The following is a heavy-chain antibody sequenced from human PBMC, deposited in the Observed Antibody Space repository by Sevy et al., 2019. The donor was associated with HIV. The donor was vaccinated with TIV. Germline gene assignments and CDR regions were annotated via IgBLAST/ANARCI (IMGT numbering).Heavy chain of an antibody. CDR2: ISAYNGKT. J-gene: IGHJ4*02. CDR3: ARDLGGYGGNSIDY. CDR1: GYTFTSYG. D-gene: IGHD2-21*02. Sequence: ASVKVSCKASGYTFTSYGISWVRQAPGQGLEGMGWISAYNGKTNYAQKLQGRVTMTTDTSTSTAYVELRSLRSDDTAIYYCARDLGGYGGNSIDYWGQGTLVTVSS. V-gene: IGHV1-18*01.